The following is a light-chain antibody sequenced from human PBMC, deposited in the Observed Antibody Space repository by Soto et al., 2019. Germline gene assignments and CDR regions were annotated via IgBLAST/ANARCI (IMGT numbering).Light chain of an antibody. CDR3: QQSYSTPPA. CDR1: QSISNW. Sequence: DIQMTQSPTTLSVSVGDRVTITCRASQSISNWLAWYQQKPGKAPKLLIYDASSLESGVPSRFSGSGSGTEFTLTISSLQPDDFATYYCQQSYSTPPAFGQGTRLEIK. CDR2: DAS. V-gene: IGKV1-5*01. J-gene: IGKJ5*01.